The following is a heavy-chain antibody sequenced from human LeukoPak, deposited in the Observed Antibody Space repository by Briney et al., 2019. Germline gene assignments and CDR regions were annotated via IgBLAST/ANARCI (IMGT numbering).Heavy chain of an antibody. CDR1: GFTFSDYW. CDR2: VNRDGSST. V-gene: IGHV3-74*01. J-gene: IGHJ4*02. Sequence: GGSRRLSCAASGFTFSDYWMHWVRQAPGKGLVWVSRVNRDGSSTSYADSVKGRFTISRDNATNTLSLQMNSLRAEDTAVYYCARDRSISAAGDTYWGQGTLVTVSS. CDR3: ARDRSISAAGDTY. D-gene: IGHD6-13*01.